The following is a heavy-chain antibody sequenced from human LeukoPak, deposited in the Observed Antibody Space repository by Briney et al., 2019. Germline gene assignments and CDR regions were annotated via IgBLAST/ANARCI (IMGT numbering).Heavy chain of an antibody. D-gene: IGHD3-10*01. J-gene: IGHJ4*02. CDR3: AREPTVRGLDY. V-gene: IGHV4-61*01. CDR1: GGSISSGSYY. Sequence: PSQTLSLTCTVSGGSISSGSYYWSWIRQPPGKGLEWIGYIYYSGSTNYNPSLKSRVTISVDTSKNQFSLKLSSVTAADTAVYYCAREPTVRGLDYWGQGTLVTVSS. CDR2: IYYSGST.